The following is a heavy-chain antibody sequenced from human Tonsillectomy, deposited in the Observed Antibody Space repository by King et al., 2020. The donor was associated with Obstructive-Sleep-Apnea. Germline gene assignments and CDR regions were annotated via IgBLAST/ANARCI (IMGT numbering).Heavy chain of an antibody. CDR1: GFAFSTYS. Sequence: DVQLVESGGGLVQPGGSLRLSCAASGFAFSTYSMIWVRQAPGKGLEWISYISSSSSTMFYADSVKGRFTISRDNPKNSLYLQMNSLRAEDTAMYYCARKEETYTNWFDPWGQGTLVTVSS. CDR3: ARKEETYTNWFDP. V-gene: IGHV3-48*04. D-gene: IGHD4-11*01. J-gene: IGHJ5*02. CDR2: ISSSSSTM.